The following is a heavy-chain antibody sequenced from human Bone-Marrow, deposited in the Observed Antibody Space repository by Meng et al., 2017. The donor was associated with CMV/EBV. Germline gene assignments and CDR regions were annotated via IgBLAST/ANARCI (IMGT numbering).Heavy chain of an antibody. Sequence: VSSNSVAWAWIRQSPSKGLEWLGRTFYRSKWYNHYAVSVKSRITINPDTSKNQFSLHLESVTPEDTAVYYCARDKNTGPVWSNGFDPWGQGTLVTVSS. V-gene: IGHV6-1*01. D-gene: IGHD1-1*01. J-gene: IGHJ5*02. CDR3: ARDKNTGPVWSNGFDP. CDR1: VSSNSVA. CDR2: TFYRSKWYN.